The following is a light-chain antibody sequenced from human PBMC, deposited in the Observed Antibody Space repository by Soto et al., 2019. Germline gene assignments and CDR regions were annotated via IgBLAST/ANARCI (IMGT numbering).Light chain of an antibody. CDR2: KAS. CDR1: QSISSW. Sequence: DIQMTQSPSTLSASVGDRVTITCRASQSISSWLAWYQEKPGKAPKLLIYKASSLESGVPSRFSGSGSGTEFTLTISILQPDDFATYYCQQYTNYRWTFGQGTKVDIK. V-gene: IGKV1-5*03. CDR3: QQYTNYRWT. J-gene: IGKJ1*01.